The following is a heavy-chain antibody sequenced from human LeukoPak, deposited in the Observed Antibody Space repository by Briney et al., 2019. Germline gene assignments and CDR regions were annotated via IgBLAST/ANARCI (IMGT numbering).Heavy chain of an antibody. D-gene: IGHD1-26*01. CDR1: GFTVSSNY. CDR2: IYSGGST. J-gene: IGHJ4*02. CDR3: AKEEGGGSYRRYFDY. Sequence: GGSLRLSCAASGFTVSSNYMSWVRQAPGKGLEWVSVIYSGGSTYYADSVKGRFTISRDNSKNTLYLQMNSLRAENTAVYYCAKEEGGGSYRRYFDYWGQGTLVTVSS. V-gene: IGHV3-53*01.